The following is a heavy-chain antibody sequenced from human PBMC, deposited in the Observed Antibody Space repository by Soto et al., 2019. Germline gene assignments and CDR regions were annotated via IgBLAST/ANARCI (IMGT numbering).Heavy chain of an antibody. V-gene: IGHV3-48*01. CDR1: GFSFSIYS. D-gene: IGHD2-15*01. J-gene: IGHJ6*02. CDR3: ARGVVVVAATYGMDV. CDR2: IMPGSSHI. Sequence: GSLRLSCAASGFSFSIYSMNWVRQAPGKGLEWVSYIMPGSSHIFYADSVKGRFTISRDNAKNSLYLQMNSLRAEDTAVYYCARGVVVVAATYGMDVWGQGTTVTVSS.